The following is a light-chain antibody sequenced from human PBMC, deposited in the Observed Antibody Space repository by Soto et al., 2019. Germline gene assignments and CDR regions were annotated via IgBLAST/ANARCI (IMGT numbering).Light chain of an antibody. CDR1: SSDVGSYNL. CDR2: EDT. Sequence: QSALTQPASVSGSPGQSITISCTGTSSDVGSYNLVSWYQRHPDKAPKLMIYEDTRRPSGVSNRFSGSKSGNTASLTISGLQAEDEADYYCSSYAGSSTYVVFGGGTQLTVL. V-gene: IGLV2-23*01. J-gene: IGLJ2*01. CDR3: SSYAGSSTYVV.